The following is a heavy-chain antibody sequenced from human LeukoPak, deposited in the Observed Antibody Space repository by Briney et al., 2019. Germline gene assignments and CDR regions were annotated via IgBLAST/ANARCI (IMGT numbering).Heavy chain of an antibody. CDR3: ARGRGLQLERRFWFDP. Sequence: ASVKVSCKASGYTFTGYYMHWVRQAPGQGLEWMGWINPNSGGTNYAQKFQGRVTMTRDTSISTAYMELSRLRSDDTAVYYCARGRGLQLERRFWFDPWGQGTLVTVSS. J-gene: IGHJ5*02. D-gene: IGHD1-1*01. V-gene: IGHV1-2*02. CDR2: INPNSGGT. CDR1: GYTFTGYY.